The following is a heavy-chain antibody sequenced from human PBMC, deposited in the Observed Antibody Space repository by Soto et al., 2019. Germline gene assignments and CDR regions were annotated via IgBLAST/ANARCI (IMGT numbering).Heavy chain of an antibody. J-gene: IGHJ3*02. CDR2: IYQSGST. CDR1: GYPISSGYY. D-gene: IGHD3-22*01. Sequence: PSETLSLTCAVSGYPISSGYYWGWIRQPPGKGLEWIGSIYQSGSTYYNPSLKSRVTISVDTSKNQYSLKLSSVTAADTAVYYCARERLEYYYDSSGYYHAFVIWGQGTMVTVSS. V-gene: IGHV4-38-2*02. CDR3: ARERLEYYYDSSGYYHAFVI.